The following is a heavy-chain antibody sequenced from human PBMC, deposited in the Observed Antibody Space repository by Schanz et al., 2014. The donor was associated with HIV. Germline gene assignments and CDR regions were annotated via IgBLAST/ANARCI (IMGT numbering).Heavy chain of an antibody. V-gene: IGHV1-8*01. CDR3: ARGPKWEGRMDV. J-gene: IGHJ6*02. D-gene: IGHD1-26*01. CDR2: MNPSTGNS. CDR1: GGSFSSYA. Sequence: QVQLVQSGAEVKKPGSSVKVSCKASGGSFSSYAINWVRQASGLGLEWMGWMNPSTGNSGYAQMFQVRVTMTRDTSISTAYLEVDSLKSEDTAVYYCARGPKWEGRMDVWGQGTTVIVSS.